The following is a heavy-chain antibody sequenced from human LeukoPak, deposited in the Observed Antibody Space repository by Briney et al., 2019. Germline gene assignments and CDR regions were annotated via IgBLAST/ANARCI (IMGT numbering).Heavy chain of an antibody. D-gene: IGHD3-10*01. V-gene: IGHV4-59*12. CDR1: GGSISDYY. CDR3: ARSRSVLLYYYGSGSYNWFDP. CDR2: YSGNT. J-gene: IGHJ5*02. Sequence: SETLSLTCTVSGGSISDYYWSWIRQPPGRGLEWIGYSGNTNYNPSLKSRVTISVDTSKNQFSLKLSSVTAADTAVYYCARSRSVLLYYYGSGSYNWFDPWGQGTLVTVSS.